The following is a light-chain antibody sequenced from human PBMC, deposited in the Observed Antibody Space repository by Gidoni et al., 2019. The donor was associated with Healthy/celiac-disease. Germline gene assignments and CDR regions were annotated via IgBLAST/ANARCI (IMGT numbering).Light chain of an antibody. V-gene: IGKV3-11*01. J-gene: IGKJ4*01. CDR2: DAS. Sequence: DIVLTQSPATLSLSPGERATLSCRASQSVSSYLAWYQQKLGQTPRLLIYDASNRATGIPARFSGSGSGTDFTLTISSLEPEDFAVYYCQQSNNGSLTFGGGTKVEIK. CDR1: QSVSSY. CDR3: QQSNNGSLT.